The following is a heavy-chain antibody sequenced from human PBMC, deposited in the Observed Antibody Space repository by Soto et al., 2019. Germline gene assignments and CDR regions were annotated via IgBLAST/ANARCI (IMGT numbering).Heavy chain of an antibody. J-gene: IGHJ6*02. CDR2: ISSSSSYI. V-gene: IGHV3-21*01. D-gene: IGHD1-26*01. CDR1: GFTFSSYS. CDR3: ASSRGSYYHYYGMDV. Sequence: EVQLVESGGGLVKPGGSLRLSCAASGFTFSSYSMNWVRQAPGKGLEWVSSISSSSSYIYYADSVKGRFTIARDNAKNSLYLQMNSLRAEDTAVYYCASSRGSYYHYYGMDVWGQGTTVTVSS.